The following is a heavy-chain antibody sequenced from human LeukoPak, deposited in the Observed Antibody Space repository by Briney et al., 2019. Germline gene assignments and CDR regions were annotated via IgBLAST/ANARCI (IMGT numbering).Heavy chain of an antibody. CDR2: ISSSSSYI. V-gene: IGHV3-21*01. D-gene: IGHD2-21*01. J-gene: IGHJ6*02. CDR1: GFTFSSYS. Sequence: PGGSLRLSCAASGFTFSSYSMNLVRQAPGKGLEWVSSISSSSSYIYYADSVKGRFTISRDNAKNSLYLQMNSLRAEDTAVYYCARDPSSGDGYYGMDVWGQGTTVTVSS. CDR3: ARDPSSGDGYYGMDV.